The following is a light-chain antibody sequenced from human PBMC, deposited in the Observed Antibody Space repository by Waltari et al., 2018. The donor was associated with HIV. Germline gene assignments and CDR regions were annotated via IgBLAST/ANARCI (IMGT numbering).Light chain of an antibody. V-gene: IGLV4-69*01. J-gene: IGLJ2*01. CDR1: RGHITYA. Sequence: QLVLTQSPSASASLGASVKLTCTLSRGHITYAIAWHQQPPEKGPRYLMKVNSDGSHKKGDGIPDRFSGSSSGADRHLTISSLQSEDEADYYCQAWGTGPYVVFGGGTKVTVL. CDR2: VNSDGSH. CDR3: QAWGTGPYVV.